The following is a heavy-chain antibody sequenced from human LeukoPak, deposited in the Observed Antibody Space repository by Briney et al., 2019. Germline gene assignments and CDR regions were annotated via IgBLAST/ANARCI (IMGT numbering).Heavy chain of an antibody. CDR2: MNPNSGNT. CDR3: ARVEYSSGYSHVY. J-gene: IGHJ4*02. D-gene: IGHD3-22*01. CDR1: GYTFTSYG. V-gene: IGHV1-8*02. Sequence: ASVKVSCKASGYTFTSYGISWVRQATGQGLEWMGWMNPNSGNTGYAQKLQGRVTMTRDTSITTAYMELSSLRSEDTAVYYCARVEYSSGYSHVYWGQGTLVTVSS.